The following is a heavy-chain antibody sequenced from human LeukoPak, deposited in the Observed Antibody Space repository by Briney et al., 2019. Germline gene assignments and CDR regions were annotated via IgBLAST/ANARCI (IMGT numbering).Heavy chain of an antibody. Sequence: PSETLSLTCTVSGGSISSSSYYWGWIRQPPGKGLEWIGSIYYSGSTYYNPSLKSRVTISVDTSKSQFSLKLSSVTAADTAVYYCARGRVDSSGYYSMGYWGQGTLVTVSS. J-gene: IGHJ4*02. CDR3: ARGRVDSSGYYSMGY. D-gene: IGHD3-22*01. CDR1: GGSISSSSYY. V-gene: IGHV4-39*07. CDR2: IYYSGST.